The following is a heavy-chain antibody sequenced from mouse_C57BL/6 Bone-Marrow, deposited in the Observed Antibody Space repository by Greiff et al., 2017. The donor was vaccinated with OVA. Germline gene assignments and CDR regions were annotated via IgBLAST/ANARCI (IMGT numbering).Heavy chain of an antibody. V-gene: IGHV14-4*01. CDR3: TYYGNFDY. CDR2: IDPENGDT. J-gene: IGHJ2*01. D-gene: IGHD1-1*02. Sequence: EVQLQESGAELVRPGASVKLSCTASGFNFKDDYMHWVKQRPEQGLEWIGWIDPENGDTEYASKFQGKATITAVTSSNTAYLQLSSLTSEDTAVYYCTYYGNFDYWGQGTTLTVSS. CDR1: GFNFKDDY.